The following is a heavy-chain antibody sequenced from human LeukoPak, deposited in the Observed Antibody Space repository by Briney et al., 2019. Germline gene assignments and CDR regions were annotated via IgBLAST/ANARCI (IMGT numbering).Heavy chain of an antibody. CDR3: AKGDYYDSTGYYFGGIDY. D-gene: IGHD3-22*01. J-gene: IGHJ4*02. V-gene: IGHV3-23*01. Sequence: GGSLRLSCAASGFTFSSYAMSWVRRAPGKGLEWVSGISGSGGSTYYVDSVKGRFTISRDNSKNTLYLQMNSLRAEDTAVYYCAKGDYYDSTGYYFGGIDYWGQGTLVTVSS. CDR1: GFTFSSYA. CDR2: ISGSGGST.